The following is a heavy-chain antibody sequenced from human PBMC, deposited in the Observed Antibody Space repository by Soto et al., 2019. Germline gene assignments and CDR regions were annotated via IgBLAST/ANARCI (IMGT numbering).Heavy chain of an antibody. Sequence: PGGSLRLSCAASGFTLRSYWMHWVRQAPGGGLVWVSRIDGSGSNTFYADSVKGRFTISRDNAKNTLYLQMNNLSPEDTAVYYCARNLNGYGNWDYWGQGNLVTVLL. CDR3: ARNLNGYGNWDY. J-gene: IGHJ4*02. D-gene: IGHD1-1*01. CDR1: GFTLRSYW. V-gene: IGHV3-74*01. CDR2: IDGSGSNT.